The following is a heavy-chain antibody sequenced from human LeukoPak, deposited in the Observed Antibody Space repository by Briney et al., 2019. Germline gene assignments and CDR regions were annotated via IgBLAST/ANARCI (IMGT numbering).Heavy chain of an antibody. CDR2: ITSGRSTT. CDR3: ARDGGLVRGVIIRGDYFDY. Sequence: GGSLRLSCAASGFTFSNYAMNWVRQAPGKGLEWVSKITSGRSTTYYADSVKGRFAISRDNAKNSLYLQMNSLRAEDAAVYYCARDGGLVRGVIIRGDYFDYWGQGTLVTVSS. V-gene: IGHV3-48*03. J-gene: IGHJ4*02. D-gene: IGHD3-10*01. CDR1: GFTFSNYA.